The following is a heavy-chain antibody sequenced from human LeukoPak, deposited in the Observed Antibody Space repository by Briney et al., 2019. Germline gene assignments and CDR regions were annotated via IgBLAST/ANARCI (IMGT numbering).Heavy chain of an antibody. D-gene: IGHD3-3*01. V-gene: IGHV4-59*01. J-gene: IGHJ5*02. CDR2: IYYSGST. Sequence: PSETLSLTCTVSGGSISSYYWSWIRQPPGKGLEWIGYIYYSGSTNYNPSLKSRVTISVDTSKNQFSLKLSSVTAADTAVYYCARDVRETYDDFWTGYTGFDPWGQGTLVTVSS. CDR1: GGSISSYY. CDR3: ARDVRETYDDFWTGYTGFDP.